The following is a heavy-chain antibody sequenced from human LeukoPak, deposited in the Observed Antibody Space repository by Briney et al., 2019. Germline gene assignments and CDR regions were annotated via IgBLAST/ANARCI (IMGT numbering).Heavy chain of an antibody. CDR2: ISAYNGNT. D-gene: IGHD6-13*01. J-gene: IGHJ4*02. Sequence: AASAWVSCKASGYTFSSYGISWVRQAPGQGLEWMGWISAYNGNTNYAQNLQGRLTMTTDTSTSTAYMEVRSLRSDDTAVYYCVRVTRNIAAAPWAYWGQGTPVPLSS. V-gene: IGHV1-18*01. CDR1: GYTFSSYG. CDR3: VRVTRNIAAAPWAY.